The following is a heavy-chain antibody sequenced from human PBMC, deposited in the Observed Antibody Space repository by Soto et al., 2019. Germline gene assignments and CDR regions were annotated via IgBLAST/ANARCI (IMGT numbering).Heavy chain of an antibody. Sequence: ASVKVSCKVSGYTLTELSMHWVRQAPGKGLEWMGGFDPEDGETIYAQKFQGRVTMTEDTSTDTAYMELSSLRSEDTAVYYCATWEDTMVRGVTKGDFDYWGPGTLVTVSS. CDR2: FDPEDGET. CDR1: GYTLTELS. CDR3: ATWEDTMVRGVTKGDFDY. V-gene: IGHV1-24*01. D-gene: IGHD3-10*01. J-gene: IGHJ4*02.